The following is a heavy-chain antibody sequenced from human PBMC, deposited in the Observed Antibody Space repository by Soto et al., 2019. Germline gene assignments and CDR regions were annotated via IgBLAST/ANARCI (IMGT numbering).Heavy chain of an antibody. CDR2: IWYDGSNK. CDR1: GFTFSSYG. V-gene: IGHV3-33*01. J-gene: IGHJ4*02. CDR3: ARADLAALDY. D-gene: IGHD6-19*01. Sequence: EGSLRLSCAASGFTFSSYGMHWVRQAPGKGLEWVAVIWYDGSNKYYADSVTGRFTISRDNSKNTLYLQMNSLRAEDTAVYYCARADLAALDYWGQGTLVTVSS.